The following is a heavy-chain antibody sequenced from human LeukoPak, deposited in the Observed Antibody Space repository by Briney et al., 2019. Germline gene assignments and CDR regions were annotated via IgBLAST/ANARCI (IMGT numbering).Heavy chain of an antibody. V-gene: IGHV3-53*01. J-gene: IGHJ4*02. CDR2: IYSDGSK. D-gene: IGHD3-10*01. CDR3: ALTMVHLGRLDYYFHY. Sequence: GGSLRLSCAASGFTVSSNYMSWVRQAPGKGLEWVSLIYSDGSKYYADSVKGRFTISRDNYKNTLYLQVNSLRAEDTAVYYCALTMVHLGRLDYYFHYWGRGTLVTVSS. CDR1: GFTVSSNY.